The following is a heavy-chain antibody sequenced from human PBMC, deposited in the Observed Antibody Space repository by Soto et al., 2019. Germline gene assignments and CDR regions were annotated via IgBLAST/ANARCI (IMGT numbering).Heavy chain of an antibody. CDR1: GYTFTSYA. J-gene: IGHJ6*02. CDR2: INAGNGNT. Sequence: ASVKVSCKASGYTFTSYAMHWVRQAPGQRLEWMGWINAGNGNTKYSQKFQGRVTITRDTSASTAYMELSSLRSEDTAVYYCARGSRTGTSYYYYYGVHVWGQGTTVTVSS. D-gene: IGHD1-1*01. CDR3: ARGSRTGTSYYYYYGVHV. V-gene: IGHV1-3*01.